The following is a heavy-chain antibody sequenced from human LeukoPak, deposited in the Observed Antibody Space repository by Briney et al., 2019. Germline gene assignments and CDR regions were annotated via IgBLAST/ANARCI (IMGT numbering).Heavy chain of an antibody. V-gene: IGHV3-30*04. D-gene: IGHD3-9*01. J-gene: IGHJ6*04. Sequence: PGGSLRLSCAAAGFTFSSYAMHWVRQAPGKGLEWVAVISYDGSNKYYADSVKGRFTISRDNSKNTLYLQMNSLRAEDTAVYYCARVEEGLYVLRYFDRMDVWGKGTTVTVSS. CDR2: ISYDGSNK. CDR3: ARVEEGLYVLRYFDRMDV. CDR1: GFTFSSYA.